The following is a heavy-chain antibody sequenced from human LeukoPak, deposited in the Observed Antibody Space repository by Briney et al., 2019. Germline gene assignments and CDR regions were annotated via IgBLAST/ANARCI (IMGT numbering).Heavy chain of an antibody. D-gene: IGHD3-22*01. CDR3: ASPHYYDGSSYYHFFDH. J-gene: IGHJ4*02. V-gene: IGHV3-30*04. CDR2: ISYDGTTK. Sequence: GGSLRLSCAASGFTFRNYPVHWVRQAPGKGLEWVTVISYDGTTKYYADSVRGRFTISRDNSRNTLYLQMNNLRTEDTAVYYCASPHYYDGSSYYHFFDHWGQGTLVTVSS. CDR1: GFTFRNYP.